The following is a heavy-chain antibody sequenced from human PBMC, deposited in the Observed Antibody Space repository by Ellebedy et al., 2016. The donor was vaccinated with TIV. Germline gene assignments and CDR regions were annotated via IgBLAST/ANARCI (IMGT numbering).Heavy chain of an antibody. J-gene: IGHJ4*02. D-gene: IGHD4-23*01. CDR2: ISGYNKNT. Sequence: ASVQVSCXTSGYTLNKMGVSWVRQAPGRGLEWMGWISGYNKNTKYRQKFQGRVTMTADTSTSTAYMELRSLTSDDTAVYYCATDPVYGGNAVLNHWGQGTLVSVSS. V-gene: IGHV1-18*01. CDR3: ATDPVYGGNAVLNH. CDR1: GYTLNKMG.